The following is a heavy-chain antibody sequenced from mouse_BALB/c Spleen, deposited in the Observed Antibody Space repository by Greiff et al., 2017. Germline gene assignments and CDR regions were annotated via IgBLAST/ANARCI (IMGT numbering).Heavy chain of an antibody. Sequence: DVMLVESGGGLVQPGGSRKLSCAASGFTFSSFGMHWVRQAPEKGLEWVAYISSGSSTIYYADTVKGRFTISRDNPKNTLFLQMTSLRSEDTAMYYCARGDGNFDYWGQGTTLTVSS. J-gene: IGHJ2*01. CDR3: ARGDGNFDY. CDR2: ISSGSSTI. D-gene: IGHD2-1*01. CDR1: GFTFSSFG. V-gene: IGHV5-17*02.